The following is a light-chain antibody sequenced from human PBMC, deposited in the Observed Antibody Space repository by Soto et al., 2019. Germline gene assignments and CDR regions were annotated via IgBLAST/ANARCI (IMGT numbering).Light chain of an antibody. Sequence: EIVLTQSPGTLSLSPGERATLSCRASQSISSRYLAWYQQKPGQAPRLLIYGASSRATDVPDRFSASGSGTDFALTISSLQSEDFAVYYCQQYNNWPPTTFGQGTRLEIK. V-gene: IGKV3-20*01. J-gene: IGKJ5*01. CDR1: QSISSRY. CDR3: QQYNNWPPTT. CDR2: GAS.